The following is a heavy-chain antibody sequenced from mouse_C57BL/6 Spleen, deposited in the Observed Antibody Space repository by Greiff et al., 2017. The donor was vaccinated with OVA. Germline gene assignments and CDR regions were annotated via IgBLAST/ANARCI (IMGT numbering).Heavy chain of an antibody. Sequence: QVQLQQPGAELVKPGASVKMSCKASGYTFTSYWITWVKQRPGQGLEWIGDIYPGSGSTNYNEKLKSKATLTVDTSSSTAYMQLSSLTSEDSAVYYCARANYYGSSHWYFDVWGTGTTVTVSS. CDR3: ARANYYGSSHWYFDV. CDR2: IYPGSGST. D-gene: IGHD1-1*01. V-gene: IGHV1-55*01. J-gene: IGHJ1*03. CDR1: GYTFTSYW.